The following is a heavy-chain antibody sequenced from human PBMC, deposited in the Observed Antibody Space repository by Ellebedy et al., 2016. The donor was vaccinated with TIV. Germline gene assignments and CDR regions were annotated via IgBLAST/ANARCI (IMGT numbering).Heavy chain of an antibody. CDR3: ATDGDLGYFDS. Sequence: GESLKISCTASGLAFNRYGIHWVRQAPGKGLEWVAVIWHDGTKNYYVDSVKGRFIISRDNSKNTVSLQVSNLRADDTAIYYCATDGDLGYFDSWGQGALVTVSS. CDR2: IWHDGTKN. CDR1: GLAFNRYG. V-gene: IGHV3-33*01. J-gene: IGHJ4*02. D-gene: IGHD2-21*02.